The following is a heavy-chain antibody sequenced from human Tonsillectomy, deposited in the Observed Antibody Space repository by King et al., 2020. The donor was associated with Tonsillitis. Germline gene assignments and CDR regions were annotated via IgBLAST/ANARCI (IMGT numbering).Heavy chain of an antibody. CDR1: GYRFFSYW. J-gene: IGHJ3*02. D-gene: IGHD1-26*01. V-gene: IGHV5-51*01. CDR2: IYPDDSDT. Sequence: VQLVQSGAEVKKPGESLKISCKGSGYRFFSYWIAWVRQMPGKGLDYMGIIYPDDSDTRYSPSFQGQVTISADKSISTAYLQWSSLKASDTATYYCATGVISGTYPVGNAFDIWGQGTMVTVSS. CDR3: ATGVISGTYPVGNAFDI.